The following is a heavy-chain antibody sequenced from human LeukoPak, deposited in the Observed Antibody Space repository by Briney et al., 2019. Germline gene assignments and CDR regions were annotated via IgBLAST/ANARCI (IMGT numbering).Heavy chain of an antibody. CDR1: GFTFSNAW. CDR3: TPTIWTGYYSEYYFDY. Sequence: GGSQRLSCAASGFTFSNAWMSWVRQAPGKGLEWVGRIKSKTDGGTTDYAAPVKGRFTISRDDSKNTLYLQMNSLKTEDTAVYYCTPTIWTGYYSEYYFDYWGQGTLVTVSS. V-gene: IGHV3-15*01. J-gene: IGHJ4*02. CDR2: IKSKTDGGTT. D-gene: IGHD3/OR15-3a*01.